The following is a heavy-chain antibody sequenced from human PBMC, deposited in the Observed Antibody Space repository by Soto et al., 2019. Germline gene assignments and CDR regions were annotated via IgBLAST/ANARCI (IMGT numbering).Heavy chain of an antibody. V-gene: IGHV4-4*07. CDR3: ARTKPGEPLCDH. J-gene: IGHJ4*02. CDR1: GGSNSNYY. CDR2: FYSSTDI. D-gene: IGHD7-27*01. Sequence: SATLSLTCTVSGGSNSNYYWSWIRQPDGEGLEWIGRFYSSTDILYNPSLKSRLIMSVDTSKNQLSLNLRSVTAADTAVYYCARTKPGEPLCDHWGQGLLVTVS.